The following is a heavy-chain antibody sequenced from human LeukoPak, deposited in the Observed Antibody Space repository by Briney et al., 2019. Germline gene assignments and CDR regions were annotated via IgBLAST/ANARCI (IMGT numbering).Heavy chain of an antibody. CDR2: IHYSGST. Sequence: SETLSLTCTVSGGSIRSSSYYWGWIRQPPGRGLEWIGTIHYSGSTYYNPSLKSRVTISVATSKNQFSLKLSSVTAADTAVYLCASFQWLGQFDYWGQGTLVTVSS. V-gene: IGHV4-39*01. CDR3: ASFQWLGQFDY. CDR1: GGSIRSSSYY. D-gene: IGHD6-19*01. J-gene: IGHJ4*02.